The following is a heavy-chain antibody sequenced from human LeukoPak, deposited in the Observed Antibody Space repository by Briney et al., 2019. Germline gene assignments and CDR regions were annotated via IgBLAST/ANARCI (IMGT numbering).Heavy chain of an antibody. CDR3: ARGRNFADY. Sequence: SETLSLTCAVSGGSISSYYWNWIRQPPGKGLEWIGYIYYSGSTNYNPSLKSRVTISVDTSKNQFSLKLSSVTAADTAVYYCARGRNFADYWGQGTLVTVSS. J-gene: IGHJ4*02. CDR1: GGSISSYY. CDR2: IYYSGST. V-gene: IGHV4-59*01.